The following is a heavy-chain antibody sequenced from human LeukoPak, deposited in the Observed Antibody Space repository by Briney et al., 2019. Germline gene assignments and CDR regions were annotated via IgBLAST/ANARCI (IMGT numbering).Heavy chain of an antibody. J-gene: IGHJ4*02. CDR3: ARDRTGNYDFWSGQSSPFDY. Sequence: PSETLSLTCTVSGYSISSGYYWGWIRQPPGKGLEWIGSIYHSGSTYYNPSLKSRVTISVDTSKNQFSLKLSSVTAADTAVYYCARDRTGNYDFWSGQSSPFDYWGQGTLSPSPQ. CDR2: IYHSGST. D-gene: IGHD3-3*01. CDR1: GYSISSGYY. V-gene: IGHV4-38-2*02.